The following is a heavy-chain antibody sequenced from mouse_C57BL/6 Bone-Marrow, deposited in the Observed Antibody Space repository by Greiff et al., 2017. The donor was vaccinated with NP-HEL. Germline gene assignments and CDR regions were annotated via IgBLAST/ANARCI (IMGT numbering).Heavy chain of an antibody. CDR3: ARQAYYSNYGWFAY. V-gene: IGHV1-82*01. J-gene: IGHJ3*01. Sequence: QVQLQQSGPELVKPGASVKISCKASGYAFSSSWMNWVKQRPGKGLEWIGRIYPGDGDTNYNGKFKGKATLTADKSSSTAYMQLSSLTSEDSAVYFCARQAYYSNYGWFAYWGQGTLVTVSA. D-gene: IGHD2-5*01. CDR2: IYPGDGDT. CDR1: GYAFSSSW.